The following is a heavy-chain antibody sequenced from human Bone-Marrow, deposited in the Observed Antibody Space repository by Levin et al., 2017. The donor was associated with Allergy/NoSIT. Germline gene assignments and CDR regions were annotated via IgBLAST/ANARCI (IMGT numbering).Heavy chain of an antibody. CDR2: ISYDESNT. CDR3: AKDGLPAALFEYYYYSMDV. Sequence: GGSLRLSCAASQFSFSHYGLHWVRQAPGKGLECVAFISYDESNTYYADSVRGRFTVSRDNSKSTLYLEMNSLRPEDTAVYYCAKDGLPAALFEYYYYSMDVWGEGTTVTVS. D-gene: IGHD2-2*01. V-gene: IGHV3-30*18. J-gene: IGHJ6*03. CDR1: QFSFSHYG.